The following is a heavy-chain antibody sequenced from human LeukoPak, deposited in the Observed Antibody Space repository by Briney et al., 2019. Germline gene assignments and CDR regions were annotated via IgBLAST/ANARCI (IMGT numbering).Heavy chain of an antibody. Sequence: GASVKVSCKASGYTFTSYGISWVRQAPGQGLEWMGGMLPMFGTTKYAQHFQGRVTITTDASTATAYMELNSLRFQDTAVYYCASAPLCSRTSCLPGYWGQGTLVTVSS. V-gene: IGHV1-69*05. CDR1: GYTFTSYG. D-gene: IGHD2-2*01. CDR2: MLPMFGTT. J-gene: IGHJ4*02. CDR3: ASAPLCSRTSCLPGY.